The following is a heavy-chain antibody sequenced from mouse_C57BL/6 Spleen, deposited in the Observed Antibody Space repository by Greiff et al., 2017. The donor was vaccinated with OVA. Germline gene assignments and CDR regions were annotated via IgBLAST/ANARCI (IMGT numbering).Heavy chain of an antibody. D-gene: IGHD1-1*02. CDR2: ISSGGDYI. J-gene: IGHJ4*01. CDR1: GFTFSSYA. CDR3: TRGSYGYDAMDY. V-gene: IGHV5-9-1*02. Sequence: VQLKESGEGLVKPGGSLKLSCAASGFTFSSYAMSWVRQTPEKRLEWVAYISSGGDYIYYADTVKGRFTISRDNARNTLYLQMSSLKSEDTAMYYCTRGSYGYDAMDYWGQGTSVTVSS.